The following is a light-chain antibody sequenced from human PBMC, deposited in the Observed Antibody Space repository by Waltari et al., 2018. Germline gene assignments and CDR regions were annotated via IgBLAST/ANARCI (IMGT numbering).Light chain of an antibody. V-gene: IGLV4-69*01. CDR3: ETGGHGTWV. J-gene: IGLJ3*02. CDR1: SGHITNV. Sequence: QLVLTQSPSASASLGASVKLTCTLSSGHITNVIAWHQQQPGKGPRFLMKVNSDGSHRKGDDIPDRFSGSGAGPERYLTISSLQAEDEADYYCETGGHGTWVFGGGTKLTDL. CDR2: VNSDGSH.